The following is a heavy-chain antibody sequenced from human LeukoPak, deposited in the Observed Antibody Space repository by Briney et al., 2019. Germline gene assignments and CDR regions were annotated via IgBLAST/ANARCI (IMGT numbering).Heavy chain of an antibody. J-gene: IGHJ2*01. CDR2: IYHSGST. D-gene: IGHD2-15*01. V-gene: IGHV4-39*01. CDR3: ASPLGGLDL. Sequence: SETLSLTCTVSGGSISSSSYYRAWIRQPPGKGLEWIGNIYHSGSTYYNPSLKSRVTMSVDTSKNQFSLNLSSVTAADTAVYYCASPLGGLDLWGRGTLVTVSS. CDR1: GGSISSSSYY.